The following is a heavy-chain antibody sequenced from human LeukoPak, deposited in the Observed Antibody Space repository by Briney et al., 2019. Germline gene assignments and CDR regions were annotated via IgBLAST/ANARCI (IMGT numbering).Heavy chain of an antibody. CDR2: INPIFHTP. V-gene: IGHV1-69*05. Sequence: SVKVSCKASGGTFGSHAISWVRQAPGQGLEWMGGINPIFHTPTYAKKFQGRLTITKDESMSTASMDLSSLISDDTAVYYCARGRTTGEFDYWGQGTLVTVSS. D-gene: IGHD4-11*01. J-gene: IGHJ4*02. CDR1: GGTFGSHA. CDR3: ARGRTTGEFDY.